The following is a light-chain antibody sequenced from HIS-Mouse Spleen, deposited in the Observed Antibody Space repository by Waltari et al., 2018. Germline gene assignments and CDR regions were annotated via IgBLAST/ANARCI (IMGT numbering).Light chain of an antibody. CDR3: AAWDDSLSGPA. V-gene: IGLV1-47*01. J-gene: IGLJ3*02. CDR2: RNN. CDR1: SSNIGSNY. Sequence: QSVLTQPPSASGTPGQRVTISCSGSSSNIGSNYVYWYQQLPGTAPKLLIYRNNQRPSGGPGRVSGSKSGTSASRAISGLRSEDEADCYCAAWDDSLSGPAFGGGTKLTVL.